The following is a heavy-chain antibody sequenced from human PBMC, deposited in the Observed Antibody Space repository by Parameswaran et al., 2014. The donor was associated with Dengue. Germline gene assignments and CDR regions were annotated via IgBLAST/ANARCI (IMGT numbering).Heavy chain of an antibody. J-gene: IGHJ4*02. V-gene: IGHV1-18*01. CDR3: ARETPQALSSGYYLPSFDY. D-gene: IGHD3-22*01. Sequence: WVRQAPGQGLEWMGWISAYNGNTNYAQKLQGRVTMTTDTSTSTAYMELRSLRSDDTAVYYCARETPQALSSGYYLPSFDYWGQGTLVTVSS. CDR2: ISAYNGNT.